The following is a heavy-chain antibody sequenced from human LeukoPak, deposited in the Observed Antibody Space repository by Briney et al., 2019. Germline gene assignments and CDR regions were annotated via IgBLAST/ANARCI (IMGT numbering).Heavy chain of an antibody. CDR1: GGTFSSYA. D-gene: IGHD4-11*01. V-gene: IGHV1-69*04. CDR3: ARATVTTRAYYYYYGMDV. Sequence: WASVKVSSKASGGTFSSYAISWVRQAPGQGLEWMGRIIPILGIANYTQKFQGRVTITADKSTSTAYMELSSLRSEDTAVYYCARATVTTRAYYYYYGMDVWGQGTTVTVSS. CDR2: IIPILGIA. J-gene: IGHJ6*02.